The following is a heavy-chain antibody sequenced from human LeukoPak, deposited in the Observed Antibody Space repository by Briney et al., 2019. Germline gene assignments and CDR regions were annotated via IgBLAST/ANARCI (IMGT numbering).Heavy chain of an antibody. D-gene: IGHD2-15*01. V-gene: IGHV1-46*03. CDR3: ARGTYCSGGSCPYRTNYYYYYMDV. CDR1: GYTFTSYY. Sequence: ASVKVSCKAFGYTFTSYYMHWVRQAPGQGLELMGVINPSGGSTSYEQKFQGRVTMTRDTSTSIVYMELSSLRSEDTPVYYCARGTYCSGGSCPYRTNYYYYYMDVWGKGTTVTVSS. J-gene: IGHJ6*03. CDR2: INPSGGST.